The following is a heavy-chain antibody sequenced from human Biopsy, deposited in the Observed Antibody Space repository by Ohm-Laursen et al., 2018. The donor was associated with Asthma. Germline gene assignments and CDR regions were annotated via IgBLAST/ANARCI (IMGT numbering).Heavy chain of an antibody. CDR1: GFAVSRDH. CDR3: ARGDSSNWSYYYFDY. V-gene: IGHV3-53*01. J-gene: IGHJ4*02. CDR2: IYSGGTS. Sequence: SLRLSCAASGFAVSRDHMFWVRQAPGKGLERGSVIYSGGTSHTADSVRGRFTISRDYSKNTLYLQMHSLRAEDTAVYYCARGDSSNWSYYYFDYWGQGTLVTVSS. D-gene: IGHD3-22*01.